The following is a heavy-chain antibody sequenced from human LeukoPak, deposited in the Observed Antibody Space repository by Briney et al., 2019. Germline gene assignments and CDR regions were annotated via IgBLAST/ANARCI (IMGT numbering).Heavy chain of an antibody. Sequence: GGSLRLSCAASGFTFSSYSMNWVRQAPGKGLEWVSSISSSSSYIYYADSVKGRFTISRDNSKNTLYLQMNSLRAEDTAVYYCAKVLPAAILYDAFDIWGQGTMVTVSS. D-gene: IGHD2-2*01. CDR1: GFTFSSYS. J-gene: IGHJ3*02. V-gene: IGHV3-21*01. CDR3: AKVLPAAILYDAFDI. CDR2: ISSSSSYI.